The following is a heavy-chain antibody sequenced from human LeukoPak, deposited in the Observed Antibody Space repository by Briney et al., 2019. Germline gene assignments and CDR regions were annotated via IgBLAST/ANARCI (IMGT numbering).Heavy chain of an antibody. D-gene: IGHD3-3*01. Sequence: GVLRLSCAASRFTFSNYWMSWVRQAPGKGLEWVANIKQDGSEKYYADPVKGRFTISRDNSKNTLYLQMNSLRAEDTAVYYCAKDPDYDFWSGQLDYWGQGTLVTVSS. J-gene: IGHJ4*02. CDR2: IKQDGSEK. CDR1: RFTFSNYW. V-gene: IGHV3-7*01. CDR3: AKDPDYDFWSGQLDY.